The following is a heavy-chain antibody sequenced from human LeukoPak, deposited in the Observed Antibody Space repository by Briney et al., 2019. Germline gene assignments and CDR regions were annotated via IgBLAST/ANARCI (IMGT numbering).Heavy chain of an antibody. CDR3: ARAWGSYSGYDQNWFDP. D-gene: IGHD5-12*01. CDR1: GGAIGSFW. J-gene: IGHJ5*02. V-gene: IGHV4-4*07. CDR2: FYSNGST. Sequence: SKTLSLTCTVSGGAIGSFWWSWIRQPAGKGLEWIGQFYSNGSTKYSPSLKSRVTMSVDTSKNQFSLKVNSVTAADTAIYYCARAWGSYSGYDQNWFDPWGQGTLVTVSS.